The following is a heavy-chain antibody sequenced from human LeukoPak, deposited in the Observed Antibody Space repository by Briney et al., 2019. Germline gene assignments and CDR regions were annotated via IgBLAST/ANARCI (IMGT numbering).Heavy chain of an antibody. CDR1: GGSISSGGYY. CDR2: IYYSGST. CDR3: ARDLTGLGYCTNGVCDSSGY. V-gene: IGHV4-31*03. D-gene: IGHD2-8*01. J-gene: IGHJ4*02. Sequence: PSQTLSLTCTVSGGSISSGGYYWSWIRQHPGKGLEWIGYIYYSGSTYYNPSLKSRVTISVDTSKNQFSLKLSSVTAADTAVYYCARDLTGLGYCTNGVCDSSGYWGQGTLVTVSS.